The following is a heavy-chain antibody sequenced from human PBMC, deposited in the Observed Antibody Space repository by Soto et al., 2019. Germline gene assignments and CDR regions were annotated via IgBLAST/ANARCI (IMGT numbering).Heavy chain of an antibody. V-gene: IGHV4-59*01. Sequence: QVQLQESGPGLVKPSETLSLTCTVSGGSISSYYWSWIRQPPGKGLEWIGYIYYSGSTNYNPSLKSRVTTSVDTSKNQLSLKLSSVTAADTAVYYCARVWGGAFDIWGQGTMVTVSS. CDR1: GGSISSYY. D-gene: IGHD3-10*01. CDR3: ARVWGGAFDI. CDR2: IYYSGST. J-gene: IGHJ3*02.